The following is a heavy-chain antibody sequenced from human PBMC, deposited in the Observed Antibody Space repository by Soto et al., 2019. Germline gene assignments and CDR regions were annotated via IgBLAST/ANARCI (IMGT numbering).Heavy chain of an antibody. V-gene: IGHV1-69*01. J-gene: IGHJ6*02. CDR1: GGTFSSYA. CDR3: ARESSSPNYYYYGLDV. D-gene: IGHD6-6*01. CDR2: IIPLLNTP. Sequence: QVQLVQSGAEVKKPGSSVKVSCRASGGTFSSYAVSWVRQAPGQGLEWMGVIIPLLNTPKYVQKFQGRVTITADASATTAYTELSSLISEDTAVYYCARESSSPNYYYYGLDVWGQGTTVTVSS.